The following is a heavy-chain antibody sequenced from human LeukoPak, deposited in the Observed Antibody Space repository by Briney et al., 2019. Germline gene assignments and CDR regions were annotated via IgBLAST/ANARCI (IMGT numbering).Heavy chain of an antibody. CDR3: ARMVAARPYYMDV. Sequence: SETLSLTCTVSGGSISSYYWSWIRQPPGKGLEWIGYIYYSGSTNYNPSPKSRVTISVDTSKNQFSLKLSSVTAADTAVYYCARMVAARPYYMDVWGKGTTVTVSS. CDR2: IYYSGST. CDR1: GGSISSYY. J-gene: IGHJ6*03. D-gene: IGHD2-15*01. V-gene: IGHV4-59*01.